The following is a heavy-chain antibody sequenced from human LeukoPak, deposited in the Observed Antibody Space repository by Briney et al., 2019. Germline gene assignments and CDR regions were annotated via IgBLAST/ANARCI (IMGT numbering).Heavy chain of an antibody. J-gene: IGHJ3*02. V-gene: IGHV4-39*01. CDR2: VYYSGST. D-gene: IGHD3-10*02. CDR1: GGSISSSSYY. Sequence: SETLSLTCTVSGGSISSSSYYWGWIRQPPGKGLEWIGSVYYSGSTYYNPSLKSRVTISVDTSKNQFSLKLSSVTAADTAAYYCARLTTMSRLFDIWGQGTMVTVSS. CDR3: ARLTTMSRLFDI.